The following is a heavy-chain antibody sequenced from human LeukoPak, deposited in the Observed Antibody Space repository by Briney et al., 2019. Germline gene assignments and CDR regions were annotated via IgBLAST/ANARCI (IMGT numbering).Heavy chain of an antibody. Sequence: SETLSLTCAVYGGSFSGYYWSWIRQPPGKGLEWIGEVNHSGSTNYNPSLKSRVTISVDTSKNQFSLKLSSVTAADTAVYYCARDRYTMVRGNPSIDYWGQGTLVTVSS. J-gene: IGHJ4*02. D-gene: IGHD3-10*01. CDR3: ARDRYTMVRGNPSIDY. CDR2: VNHSGST. V-gene: IGHV4-34*01. CDR1: GGSFSGYY.